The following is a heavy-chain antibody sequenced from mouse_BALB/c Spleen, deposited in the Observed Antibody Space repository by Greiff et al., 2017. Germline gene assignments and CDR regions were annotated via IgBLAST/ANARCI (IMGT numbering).Heavy chain of an antibody. D-gene: IGHD1-1*01. CDR1: GFTFSSYG. Sequence: VQLKESGGDLVKPGGSLKLSCAASGFTFSSYGMSWVRQTPDKRLEWVATISSGGSYTYYPDSVKGRFTISRDNAKNTLYLQMSSLKSEDTAMYYCARNGPHFDVWGAGTTVTVSS. CDR3: ARNGPHFDV. J-gene: IGHJ1*01. CDR2: ISSGGSYT. V-gene: IGHV5-6*01.